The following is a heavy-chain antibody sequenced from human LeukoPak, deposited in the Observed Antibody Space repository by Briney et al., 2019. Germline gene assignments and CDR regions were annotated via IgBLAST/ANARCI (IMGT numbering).Heavy chain of an antibody. Sequence: GGSLRLSCAASGFTFGIYSMNWVRQAPGKGLEWVAYISISSSSIYYADSVKGRFTISRDNAKNSLYLQMNSLRAEDTAVYYCARDQNLDYWGQGTLVTVSS. CDR1: GFTFGIYS. CDR3: ARDQNLDY. CDR2: ISISSSSI. J-gene: IGHJ4*02. V-gene: IGHV3-48*04.